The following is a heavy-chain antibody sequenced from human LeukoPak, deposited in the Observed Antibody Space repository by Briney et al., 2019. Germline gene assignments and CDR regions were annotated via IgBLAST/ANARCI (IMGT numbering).Heavy chain of an antibody. Sequence: GESLKISCKGSGYSFTSYWIGWVRQMPGKGLEWMGIIYPGDSDTRYSPSFQGQVTISADKSISTAYLQWSSLKASDTAMYYCASPRYYYDSSGPVNGAFDIWGQGTMVTVSS. J-gene: IGHJ3*02. CDR3: ASPRYYYDSSGPVNGAFDI. V-gene: IGHV5-51*01. CDR1: GYSFTSYW. CDR2: IYPGDSDT. D-gene: IGHD3-22*01.